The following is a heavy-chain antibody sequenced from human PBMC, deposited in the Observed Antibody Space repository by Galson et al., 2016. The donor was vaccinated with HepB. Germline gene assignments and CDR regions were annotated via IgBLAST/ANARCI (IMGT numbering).Heavy chain of an antibody. CDR3: ASSPGAGL. CDR2: MYSGGRT. CDR1: GFTVSNNY. D-gene: IGHD1-26*01. Sequence: SLRLSCAASGFTVSNNYMSWVRQAPGKGLEGVSVMYSGGRTHYADSVKGRFTISRDSSKNTLYLQMNSLRNEDTAVYYCASSPGAGLWGQGTLVTVSS. V-gene: IGHV3-53*01. J-gene: IGHJ4*02.